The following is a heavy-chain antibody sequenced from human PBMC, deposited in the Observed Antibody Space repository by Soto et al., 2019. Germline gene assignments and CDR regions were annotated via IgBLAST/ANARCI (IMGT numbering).Heavy chain of an antibody. CDR2: IYYNGRA. CDR1: GGSIRSNF. D-gene: IGHD4-17*01. V-gene: IGHV4-59*01. Sequence: SETLSLTCSVSGGSIRSNFWSWIRQPPGKGLEWIGYIYYNGRANYNPSLKSRVTISLDTSKNQFSLKLNSVTAADTAVYYCARKNNYGDPCDYWGQGTLVTVSS. CDR3: ARKNNYGDPCDY. J-gene: IGHJ4*02.